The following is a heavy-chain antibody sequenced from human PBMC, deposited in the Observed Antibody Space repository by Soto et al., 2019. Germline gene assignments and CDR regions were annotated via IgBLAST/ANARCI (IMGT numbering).Heavy chain of an antibody. CDR3: ASDSGEWEPSYYYYGMDV. CDR2: IIPIFGTA. D-gene: IGHD1-26*01. J-gene: IGHJ6*02. CDR1: GGTFSSYA. V-gene: IGHV1-69*13. Sequence: SVKVSCKASGGTFSSYAISWVRQAPGQGLEWMGGIIPIFGTANYAQKFQGRVTITADESTSTAYMELSSLRSEDTAVYYWASDSGEWEPSYYYYGMDVWGQGTKVTVSS.